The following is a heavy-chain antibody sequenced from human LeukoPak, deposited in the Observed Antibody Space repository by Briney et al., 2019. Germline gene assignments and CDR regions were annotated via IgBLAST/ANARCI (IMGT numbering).Heavy chain of an antibody. J-gene: IGHJ5*02. CDR3: ARDRWLVCSSTSCYRGPAGFDP. CDR1: GFTFSDYY. D-gene: IGHD2-2*02. CDR2: ISSSSSYT. Sequence: GGSLRLSCAASGFTFSDYYMSWIRQAPGKGLEGVSYISSSSSYTNYAHSVKGRFAISRDNAKNSLYLQMNSLRAEDTAVYYCARDRWLVCSSTSCYRGPAGFDPWGQGTLVTVAS. V-gene: IGHV3-11*06.